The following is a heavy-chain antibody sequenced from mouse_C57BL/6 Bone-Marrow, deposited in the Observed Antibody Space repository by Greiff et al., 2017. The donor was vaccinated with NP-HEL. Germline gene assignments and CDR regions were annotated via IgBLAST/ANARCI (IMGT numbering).Heavy chain of an antibody. V-gene: IGHV1-82*01. J-gene: IGHJ4*01. D-gene: IGHD1-1*01. Sequence: QVQLQQSGPELVKPGASVKISCKASGYAFSSSWMNWVKQRPGKGLEWIGRIYPGDGDTNYNGKFKGKATLTADKSSSTAYMQLSSLTSEDSAVYFCARLTTYAMDYWGQGTSVTVSS. CDR2: IYPGDGDT. CDR1: GYAFSSSW. CDR3: ARLTTYAMDY.